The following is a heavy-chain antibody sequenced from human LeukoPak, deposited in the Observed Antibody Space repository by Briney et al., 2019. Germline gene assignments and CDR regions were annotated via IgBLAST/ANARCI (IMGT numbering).Heavy chain of an antibody. J-gene: IGHJ6*03. V-gene: IGHV4-4*07. CDR1: GGSMSSYD. Sequence: SETLSLTCTLSGGSMSSYDWSRIRQPAGKGLESIGRVFTGGNTYYHPSLKSRVTMSLDTSKTQVSLNLSSVTAADTAVYYCARGVSTIFNPYSYYMDVWGKGTTVCVSS. CDR2: VFTGGNT. CDR3: ARGVSTIFNPYSYYMDV. D-gene: IGHD5/OR15-5a*01.